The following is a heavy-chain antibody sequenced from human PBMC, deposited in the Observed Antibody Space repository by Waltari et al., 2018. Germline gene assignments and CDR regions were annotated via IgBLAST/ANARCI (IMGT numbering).Heavy chain of an antibody. Sequence: QVQLVQSGAEVKKPGSSVKVSCKASGGTFSSYAISWVRQAPGQGLEWMGGIMPIFGTTKYAQKCQGRVTITADKATSTAYMELSSLRSEDTAVYYCASMKTQGRAFDIWGQGTMVTVSS. V-gene: IGHV1-69*14. J-gene: IGHJ3*02. CDR1: GGTFSSYA. CDR3: ASMKTQGRAFDI. CDR2: IMPIFGTT.